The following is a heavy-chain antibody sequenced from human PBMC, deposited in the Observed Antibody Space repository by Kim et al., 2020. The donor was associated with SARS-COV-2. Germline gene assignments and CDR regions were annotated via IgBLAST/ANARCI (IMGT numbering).Heavy chain of an antibody. Sequence: GGSLRLSCAASGFTFSSYGMHWVRQAPGKGLEWVAVIWYDGSNKYYADSVKGRFTISRDNSKNTLYLQMNSLRAEDTAVYYCAKDSVGGSRGYYGSGTGYGMDVWGQGTTVTVSS. CDR2: IWYDGSNK. V-gene: IGHV3-33*06. CDR3: AKDSVGGSRGYYGSGTGYGMDV. J-gene: IGHJ6*02. CDR1: GFTFSSYG. D-gene: IGHD3-10*01.